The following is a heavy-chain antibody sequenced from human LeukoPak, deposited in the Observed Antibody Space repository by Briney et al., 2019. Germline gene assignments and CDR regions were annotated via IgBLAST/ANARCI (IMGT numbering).Heavy chain of an antibody. J-gene: IGHJ4*02. CDR3: AKDTYEVGTTNFDY. CDR2: ISSGSDTI. V-gene: IGHV3-48*01. Sequence: GVSLRLSCAASGFSLIAFSMNWVREAPGKGLEWISYISSGSDTIYYADSVKGRFTISRDNAKNSLYLQMNSLRVEDTALYYCAKDTYEVGTTNFDYWGQGTLVTVSS. D-gene: IGHD1-26*01. CDR1: GFSLIAFS.